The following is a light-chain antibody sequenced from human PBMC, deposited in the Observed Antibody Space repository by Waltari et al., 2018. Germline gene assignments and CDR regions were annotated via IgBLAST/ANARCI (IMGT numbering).Light chain of an antibody. J-gene: IGKJ1*01. CDR3: QHYVRLPVS. CDR2: GAS. Sequence: EIVLTQSPGTLSLSPGERATLSCRASQSVSRSLAWYQQKPGQAPRLLIYGASSRATGVPDRFSGSGSGTEFSLTISRLEPEYFAVYYCQHYVRLPVSFGQETKVEIK. V-gene: IGKV3-20*01. CDR1: QSVSRS.